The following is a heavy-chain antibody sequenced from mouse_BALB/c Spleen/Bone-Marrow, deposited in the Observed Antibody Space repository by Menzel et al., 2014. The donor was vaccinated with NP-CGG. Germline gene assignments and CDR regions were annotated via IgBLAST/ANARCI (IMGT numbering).Heavy chain of an antibody. Sequence: EVHLVESGAELVKPGASVKLSCTASGFNIKDTYMHWVKQRPEQCLEWIGRIDPANGNTKYDPKFQGKATITADTSSNTAYLQLSSLTYEDTADYYGASYRYGWYFDVWGAGTPVTVSS. D-gene: IGHD2-14*01. V-gene: IGHV14-3*02. CDR1: GFNIKDTY. CDR3: ASYRYGWYFDV. CDR2: IDPANGNT. J-gene: IGHJ1*01.